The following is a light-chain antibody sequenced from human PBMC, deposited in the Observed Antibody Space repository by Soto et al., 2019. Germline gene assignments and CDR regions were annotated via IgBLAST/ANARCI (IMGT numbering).Light chain of an antibody. CDR2: RAS. Sequence: DIVMTQSPATLSVSPGERATLSCRAGQSVSTNLAWYQQRPGQAPRLLIYRASTRAAGVPARFSGSGSGTEFTLTISGLQSEDFAVYYCHQYNYWLAWTFGQGTKVDIK. J-gene: IGKJ1*01. CDR1: QSVSTN. CDR3: HQYNYWLAWT. V-gene: IGKV3-15*01.